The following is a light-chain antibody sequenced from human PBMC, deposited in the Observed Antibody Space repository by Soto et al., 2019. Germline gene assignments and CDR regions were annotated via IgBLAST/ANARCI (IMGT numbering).Light chain of an antibody. CDR3: YQYNDWPPA. CDR2: GAS. V-gene: IGKV3-15*01. CDR1: QSVSNN. Sequence: EIVMTQSPATVSVSPGERVTLSCRASQSVSNNLAWYQQKPGQVPRLLMFGASTRATGLPGRFSDTGYGRGFSLTIRTLQPEDFAVYYCYQYNDWPPAFGQGTKVDIK. J-gene: IGKJ1*01.